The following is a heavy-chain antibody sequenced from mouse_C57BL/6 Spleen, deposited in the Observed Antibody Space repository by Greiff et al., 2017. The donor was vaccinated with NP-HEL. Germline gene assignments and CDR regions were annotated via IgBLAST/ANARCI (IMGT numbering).Heavy chain of an antibody. CDR1: GYSITSGYY. Sequence: EVKLQESGPGLVKPSQSLSLTCSVTGYSITSGYYWNWIRQFPGNKLEWMGYISYDGSNNYNPSLKNRISITRDTSKNQFFLKLNSVTTEDTATYYCARGGGTGTRFAYWGQVTLVTVSA. V-gene: IGHV3-6*01. CDR2: ISYDGSN. D-gene: IGHD4-1*01. J-gene: IGHJ3*01. CDR3: ARGGGTGTRFAY.